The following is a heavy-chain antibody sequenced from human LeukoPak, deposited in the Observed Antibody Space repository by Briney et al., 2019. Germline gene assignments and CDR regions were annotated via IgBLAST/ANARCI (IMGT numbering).Heavy chain of an antibody. CDR2: INHSGST. CDR1: GGSFSGYY. J-gene: IGHJ5*02. Sequence: SETLSLTCAVYGGSFSGYYWSWIRQPPGKGLEWIGEINHSGSTNYNPSLKSRVTISVDTSKNQFSLKLSSVTAADTAVYYCARGHAVAATCWFDPWGQGTLVTVSS. D-gene: IGHD2-15*01. V-gene: IGHV4-34*01. CDR3: ARGHAVAATCWFDP.